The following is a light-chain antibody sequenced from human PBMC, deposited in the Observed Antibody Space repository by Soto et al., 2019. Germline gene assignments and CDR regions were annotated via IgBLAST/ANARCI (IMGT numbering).Light chain of an antibody. CDR1: QSVSSY. Sequence: EIVLTQSPATLSLSPGERATLSCRASQSVSSYLAWYQQKPGQAPRLLIYDASNRATGIPARFNGSGSGTDVTLTISGLEPEDFAVYYCQQRGDWPLTFGGGSKVEIK. CDR3: QQRGDWPLT. CDR2: DAS. J-gene: IGKJ4*01. V-gene: IGKV3-11*01.